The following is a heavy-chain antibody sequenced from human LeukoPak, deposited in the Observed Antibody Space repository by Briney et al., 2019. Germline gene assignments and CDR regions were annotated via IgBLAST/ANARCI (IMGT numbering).Heavy chain of an antibody. D-gene: IGHD2-2*01. CDR2: ITGSGGRT. V-gene: IGHV3-23*01. CDR3: AKRGRCSSSSCYHYFDY. CDR1: GSTLSSYA. Sequence: GGSLRLSCAASGSTLSSYAMSWVRQAPGKGLEWVSTITGSGGRTYYADSVKGRFTISRDTSKNTLYLQVNSLRADDTAVYYCAKRGRCSSSSCYHYFDYWGQGTLVTVSS. J-gene: IGHJ4*02.